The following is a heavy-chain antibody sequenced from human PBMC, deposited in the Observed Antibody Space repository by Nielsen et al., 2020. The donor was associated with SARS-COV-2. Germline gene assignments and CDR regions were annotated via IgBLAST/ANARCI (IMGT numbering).Heavy chain of an antibody. CDR2: IYYSGTT. Sequence: SDTLSLTCTVSGGSIKSGDYYGNWVRQPPGKGLEGIGYIYYSGTTYYNPSHESRATISVATSKSQFSLKLRSVTAADTAVYYCARATMTDADAFDIWGQGAMVSVSS. CDR3: ARATMTDADAFDI. V-gene: IGHV4-30-4*02. CDR1: GGSIKSGDYY. J-gene: IGHJ3*02. D-gene: IGHD4-17*01.